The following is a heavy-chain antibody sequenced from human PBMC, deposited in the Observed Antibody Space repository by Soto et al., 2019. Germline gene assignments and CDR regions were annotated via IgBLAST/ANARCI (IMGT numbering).Heavy chain of an antibody. V-gene: IGHV1-46*01. J-gene: IGHJ4*02. Sequence: QVQLVQSGAEVKKPGASVKVSCTASGYTFTSYYMHWVRQAPGQGLEWMGIINPSGGSTSYAQKYQGRVTMTRDTSTSTVDMELSSLRTEDTAVYYCARGHYYYDSSGYPGDYWGQGTLVTVAS. CDR1: GYTFTSYY. CDR3: ARGHYYYDSSGYPGDY. D-gene: IGHD3-22*01. CDR2: INPSGGST.